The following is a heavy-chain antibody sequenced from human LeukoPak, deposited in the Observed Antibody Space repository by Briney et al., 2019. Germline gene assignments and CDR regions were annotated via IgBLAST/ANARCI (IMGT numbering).Heavy chain of an antibody. V-gene: IGHV4-34*01. Sequence: SETLSLTCAVYGGSFSGYYWSLIRQPPGKGLEWIGEINHSGSTNYNPSLKSRVTISVDTSKNQFSLKLSSVTAADTAVYYCARGQTGYSSGWSDYWGQGTLVTVSS. CDR1: GGSFSGYY. J-gene: IGHJ4*02. CDR2: INHSGST. D-gene: IGHD6-19*01. CDR3: ARGQTGYSSGWSDY.